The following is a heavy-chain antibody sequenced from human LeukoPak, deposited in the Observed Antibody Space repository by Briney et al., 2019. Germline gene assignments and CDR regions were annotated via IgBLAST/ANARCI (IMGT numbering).Heavy chain of an antibody. CDR3: ARYYYGSTNWFDP. J-gene: IGHJ5*02. D-gene: IGHD3-22*01. Sequence: PSETLSLTCAVYGGSFSGYYWSWIRQPPGKGLEWIGEINHSGSTNYNPSLKSRVTISVDTSKNQFSLKLSSVTAADTAVYYCARYYYGSTNWFDPWGQGTLVTVSS. CDR2: INHSGST. V-gene: IGHV4-34*01. CDR1: GGSFSGYY.